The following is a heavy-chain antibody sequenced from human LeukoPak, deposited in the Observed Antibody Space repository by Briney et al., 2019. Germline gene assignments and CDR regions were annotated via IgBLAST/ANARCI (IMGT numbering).Heavy chain of an antibody. J-gene: IGHJ4*02. CDR2: IRSKPHNYAT. Sequence: GGSLRLSCAASGFTFSGSAMHWVRQASGKGLEWVGRIRSKPHNYATAYAASVKGRFTLSRDDSENTAFLQMNSLRTEDTAVYYCTPVVGDMVFTNAYWGQGTLVTVSS. V-gene: IGHV3-73*01. D-gene: IGHD5/OR15-5a*01. CDR1: GFTFSGSA. CDR3: TPVVGDMVFTNAY.